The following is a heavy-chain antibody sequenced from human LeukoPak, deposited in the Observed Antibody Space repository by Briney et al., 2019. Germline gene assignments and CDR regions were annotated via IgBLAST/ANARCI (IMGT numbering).Heavy chain of an antibody. CDR3: AKSRNQLYSSSWTDTHFDY. Sequence: GGSLRLSCAASGFTFSNYNMNWVRQAPGKGLEWVAYISRRSETIYYADSVRGRIIISRDNANNSLYLQMNILRAEDTAVYYCAKSRNQLYSSSWTDTHFDYWGQGTLVTVSS. J-gene: IGHJ4*02. D-gene: IGHD6-13*01. V-gene: IGHV3-48*04. CDR1: GFTFSNYN. CDR2: ISRRSETI.